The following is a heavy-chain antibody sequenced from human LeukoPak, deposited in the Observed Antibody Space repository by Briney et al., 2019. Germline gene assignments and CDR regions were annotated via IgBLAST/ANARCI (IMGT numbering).Heavy chain of an antibody. CDR1: GGSIRSGGNY. J-gene: IGHJ4*02. Sequence: PSETLSLTCTVSGGSIRSGGNYWNWIRQHSGRGLEWIGYISYTGNTYYNPSLKSRVTMSLDTSKNQFSLKLRSVTAADTAVYYCARVRDYDSSGYELIDYWGQGTLVTVSS. D-gene: IGHD3-22*01. CDR2: ISYTGNT. CDR3: ARVRDYDSSGYELIDY. V-gene: IGHV4-31*03.